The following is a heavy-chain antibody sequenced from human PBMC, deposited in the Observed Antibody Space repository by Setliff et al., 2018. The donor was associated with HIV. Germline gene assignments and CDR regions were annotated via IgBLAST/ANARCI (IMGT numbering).Heavy chain of an antibody. V-gene: IGHV3-30*02. J-gene: IGHJ4*02. CDR3: ARDRHTSWSLEY. CDR1: GFTFSTSG. CDR2: VDGANNK. D-gene: IGHD3-3*01. Sequence: PGESLRLSCAASGFTFSTSGIHWVRQAPGKGLEWVALVDGANNKYYGDAVKGRFSISREDSKNRLFLQMNSLRPEDTAVYYCARDRHTSWSLEYWGRGTLVTVSS.